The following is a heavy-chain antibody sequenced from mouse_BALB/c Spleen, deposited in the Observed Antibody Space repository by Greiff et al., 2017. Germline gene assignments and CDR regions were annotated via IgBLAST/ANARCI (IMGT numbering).Heavy chain of an antibody. CDR3: AREGNYPYYYAMDY. V-gene: IGHV3-2*02. Sequence: EVQLVESGPGLVKPSQSLSLTCTVTGYSITSDYAWNWIRQFPGNKLEWMGYISYSGSTSYNPSLKSRISITRDTSKNQFFLQLNSVTTEDTATYYCAREGNYPYYYAMDYWGQGTSVTVSS. D-gene: IGHD2-1*01. CDR2: ISYSGST. J-gene: IGHJ4*01. CDR1: GYSITSDYA.